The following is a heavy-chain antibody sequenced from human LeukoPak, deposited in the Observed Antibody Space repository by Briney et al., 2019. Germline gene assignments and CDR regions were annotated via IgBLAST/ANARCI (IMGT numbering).Heavy chain of an antibody. CDR1: GGSISSSTYY. J-gene: IGHJ4*02. D-gene: IGHD3-16*01. Sequence: PSETLSLTCTVSGGSISSSTYYWGWIRRPPGKGLEWIGSIYYSGSTYDDPSLKSRVTVFVDTSKNQFSLHLRSVIAADTAVYYCVRGSTLRHYQYWGQGTLVTVSS. CDR3: VRGSTLRHYQY. CDR2: IYYSGST. V-gene: IGHV4-39*01.